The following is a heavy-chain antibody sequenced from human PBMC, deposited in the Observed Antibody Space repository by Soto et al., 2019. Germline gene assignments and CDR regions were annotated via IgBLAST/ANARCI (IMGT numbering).Heavy chain of an antibody. V-gene: IGHV1-69*01. Sequence: QVQLVQSGAEVKKPGSSVKVSCRASGGTHKNYAITWVRQAPGQGLVWMGAIIPMFDTTKTAQKFQGRLTITVDESTSTTFLELSSLTSEDTAVYFCARGDSYADVWGQGTLVTVSS. D-gene: IGHD5-18*01. CDR3: ARGDSYADV. CDR2: IIPMFDTT. J-gene: IGHJ4*02. CDR1: GGTHKNYA.